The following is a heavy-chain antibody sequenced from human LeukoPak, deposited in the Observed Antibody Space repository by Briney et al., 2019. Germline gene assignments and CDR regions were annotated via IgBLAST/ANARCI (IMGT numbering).Heavy chain of an antibody. CDR2: IYTSGST. J-gene: IGHJ5*02. Sequence: SETLSLTCTVSGGSISSYYWSWIRQPAGKGLEWIGRIYTSGSTNYNPSLKSRVTMSVDTSKNQFSLKLSSVTAADTAVYYCARARSRAGYSSGWYSWFDPWGQGTLVTVSS. V-gene: IGHV4-4*07. D-gene: IGHD6-19*01. CDR3: ARARSRAGYSSGWYSWFDP. CDR1: GGSISSYY.